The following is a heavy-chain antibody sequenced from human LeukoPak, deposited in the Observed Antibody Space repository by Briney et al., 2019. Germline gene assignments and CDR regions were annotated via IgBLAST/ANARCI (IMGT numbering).Heavy chain of an antibody. CDR2: ISSSSSFI. V-gene: IGHV3-21*01. CDR1: GFTFSSYT. CDR3: AREGLDPFDY. D-gene: IGHD3-9*01. Sequence: PGGSLRLSCVASGFTFSSYTMNWVRQAPGKGLEWASSISSSSSFINYADSVKGRFTISRDNAKNSLYLQMNSLRAEDTAVYYCAREGLDPFDYWGQGTLVTVSS. J-gene: IGHJ4*02.